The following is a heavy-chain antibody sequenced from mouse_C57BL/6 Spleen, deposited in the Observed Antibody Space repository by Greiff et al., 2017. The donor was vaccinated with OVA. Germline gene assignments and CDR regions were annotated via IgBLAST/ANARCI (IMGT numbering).Heavy chain of an antibody. V-gene: IGHV5-17*01. CDR3: ADYGYSWFAY. Sequence: DVHLVESGGGLVKPGGSLKLSCAASGFTFSDYGMHWVRQAPEKGLEWVAYISSGSSTIYYADTVKGRFTISRDNAKNTLFLQMTSLRSEDTAMYYCADYGYSWFAYWGQGTLVTVSA. CDR2: ISSGSSTI. CDR1: GFTFSDYG. D-gene: IGHD2-2*01. J-gene: IGHJ3*01.